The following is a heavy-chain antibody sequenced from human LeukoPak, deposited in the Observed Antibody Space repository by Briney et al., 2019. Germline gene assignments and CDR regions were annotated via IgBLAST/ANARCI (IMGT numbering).Heavy chain of an antibody. CDR2: FDPEDGET. CDR1: GYTPTELS. CDR3: ATLDPERDYYDNSGYLDH. Sequence: ASVKVSCKVSGYTPTELSMHWVRQAPGKGLEWMGGFDPEDGETIYGQKFQGRVTMTEDTSTDTAYMEMSSLRSEDTAVYYCATLDPERDYYDNSGYLDHWGQGTLVTVSS. V-gene: IGHV1-24*01. D-gene: IGHD3-22*01. J-gene: IGHJ5*02.